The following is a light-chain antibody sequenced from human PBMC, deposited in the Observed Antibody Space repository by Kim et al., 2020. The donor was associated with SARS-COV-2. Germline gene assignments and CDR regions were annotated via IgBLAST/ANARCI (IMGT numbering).Light chain of an antibody. Sequence: LTQPPSVSKGLRQTATLSCTGNSTNVGNQGAAWLQQQQGHPPKVIFDRNNNRPSGISERLSASRSGNTASLTITGLQPEDEADYYCSAWDSSLSAWVFGGGTQLTVL. V-gene: IGLV10-54*01. J-gene: IGLJ3*02. CDR3: SAWDSSLSAWV. CDR2: RNN. CDR1: STNVGNQG.